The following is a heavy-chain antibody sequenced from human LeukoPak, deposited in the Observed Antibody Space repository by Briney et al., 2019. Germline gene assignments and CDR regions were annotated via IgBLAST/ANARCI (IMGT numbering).Heavy chain of an antibody. Sequence: SETLSLTCTVSGGSISRYYWSWIRQPPGKGLEWIGYIYYSGSTNYNPSLKSRVTISVDTSKNQFSLKLSSVTAADTAVYYCARDTPDTARGYYYYGMDVWGQGTAVTVSS. CDR1: GGSISRYY. V-gene: IGHV4-59*01. D-gene: IGHD5-18*01. J-gene: IGHJ6*02. CDR3: ARDTPDTARGYYYYGMDV. CDR2: IYYSGST.